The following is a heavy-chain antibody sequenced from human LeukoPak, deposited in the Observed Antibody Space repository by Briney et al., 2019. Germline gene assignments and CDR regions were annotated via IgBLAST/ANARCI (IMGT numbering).Heavy chain of an antibody. CDR2: ISSSGSTI. CDR3: ARGQYYYGSGSSGPNWFDP. J-gene: IGHJ5*02. V-gene: IGHV3-11*01. Sequence: GGSLRLSCAASGFTFSDYYMSWIRQAPGKGLEWVSYISSSGSTIYYAGSVKGRFTISRDNAKNSLYLQMNSLRAEDTAVYYCARGQYYYGSGSSGPNWFDPWGQGTLVTVSS. D-gene: IGHD3-10*01. CDR1: GFTFSDYY.